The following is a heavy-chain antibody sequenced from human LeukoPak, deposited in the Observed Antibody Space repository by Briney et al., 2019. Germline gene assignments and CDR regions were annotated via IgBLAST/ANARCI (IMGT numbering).Heavy chain of an antibody. D-gene: IGHD6-6*01. V-gene: IGHV4-38-2*02. CDR3: ARSGYSSPSGELYFDY. J-gene: IGHJ4*02. CDR2: IYHSGST. CDR1: GYSISSGYY. Sequence: SETLSLTCTVSGYSISSGYYWGWIRQPPGKGLEWIGSIYHSGSTYYNPSLKSRVTISVDTSKNQFSLKLSSVTAADTAVYYCARSGYSSPSGELYFDYWGQGTLVTASS.